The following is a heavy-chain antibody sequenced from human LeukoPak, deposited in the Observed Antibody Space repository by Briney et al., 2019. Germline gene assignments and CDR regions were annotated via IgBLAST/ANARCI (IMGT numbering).Heavy chain of an antibody. CDR1: GFSLSSYA. V-gene: IGHV3-30*04. D-gene: IGHD5-18*01. CDR3: ARDRSRGLLDAFDI. CDR2: ISYDGSKK. J-gene: IGHJ3*02. Sequence: GGSLRLSCAASGFSLSSYALHWVRQAPGKGLEWVAIISYDGSKKYYADSVKGRFTISRDNSKNTPYLQMNSLRAEDTAVYYCARDRSRGLLDAFDIWGQGTMVTVSS.